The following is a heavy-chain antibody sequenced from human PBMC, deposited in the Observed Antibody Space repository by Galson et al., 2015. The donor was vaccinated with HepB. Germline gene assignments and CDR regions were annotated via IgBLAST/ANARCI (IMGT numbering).Heavy chain of an antibody. CDR3: ASDDWLLSSGMDV. CDR2: ISSSGSTI. D-gene: IGHD3-9*01. V-gene: IGHV3-48*03. CDR1: GFTFSSYE. J-gene: IGHJ6*02. Sequence: SLRLSCAASGFTFSSYEMNWVRQAPGKGLEWVSYISSSGSTIYYADSVKGRFTISRDNAKNSLYLQMNSLRAEDTAVYYCASDDWLLSSGMDVWGQGTTVTVSS.